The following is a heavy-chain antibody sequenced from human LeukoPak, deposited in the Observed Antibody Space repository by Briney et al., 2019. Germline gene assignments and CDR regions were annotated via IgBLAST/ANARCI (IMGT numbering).Heavy chain of an antibody. CDR1: GGSISSGGYY. CDR2: IYYSGST. D-gene: IGHD5-18*01. Sequence: SSETLSLTCTVYGGSISSGGYYWSWIRQHPGKGLEWIGYIYYSGSTYYNPSLKSRVTISVDTSKNQFSLKLSSVTAADTAVYYCARGGYSYAHYYFDYWGQGTLVTVSS. J-gene: IGHJ4*02. CDR3: ARGGYSYAHYYFDY. V-gene: IGHV4-31*03.